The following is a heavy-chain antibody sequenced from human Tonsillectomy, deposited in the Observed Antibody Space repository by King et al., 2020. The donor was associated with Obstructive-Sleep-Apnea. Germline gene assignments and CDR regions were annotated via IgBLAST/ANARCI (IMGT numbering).Heavy chain of an antibody. CDR1: GFTFSSYA. V-gene: IGHV3-30-3*01. D-gene: IGHD5-18*01. Sequence: HVQLVESGGGVVQPGRSLRLSCAASGFTFSSYAMHWVRQAPGKGLKWVAVISYDGSNKYYADSVKGRFTISRDNSKNTLYLQMNSLRAEDTAGYYCARDKIQLWPKRFDYWGQRTLVTVSS. CDR2: ISYDGSNK. J-gene: IGHJ4*02. CDR3: ARDKIQLWPKRFDY.